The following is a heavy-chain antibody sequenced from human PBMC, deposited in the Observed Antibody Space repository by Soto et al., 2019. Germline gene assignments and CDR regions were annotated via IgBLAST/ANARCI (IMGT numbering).Heavy chain of an antibody. V-gene: IGHV6-1*01. J-gene: IGHJ5*02. Sequence: PSQTLSLTCAISGDSVSSNSAAWNWIRQSPSGGLEWLGRTYYRSRFFSDYAESVKSRIIINPDTSKNQFSLQLKSVTPEGTAVYYCVRDRYSSSGWFDPWGQGTPVTVSS. D-gene: IGHD3-10*01. CDR3: VRDRYSSSGWFDP. CDR2: TYYRSRFFS. CDR1: GDSVSSNSAA.